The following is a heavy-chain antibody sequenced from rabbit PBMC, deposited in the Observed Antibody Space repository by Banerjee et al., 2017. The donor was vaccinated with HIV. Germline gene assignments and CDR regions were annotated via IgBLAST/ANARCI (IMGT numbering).Heavy chain of an antibody. CDR1: GFSFSSGYW. V-gene: IGHV1S45*01. CDR3: ARDLAGVIGWNFGL. D-gene: IGHD4-1*01. CDR2: IYAGSSGST. Sequence: EESGGDLVQPEGSLTLTCTASGFSFSSGYWICWVRQAPGKGLEWIACIYAGSSGSTYYANWAKGRFTISKTSSTTVTLQMTSLTAADTATYFCARDLAGVIGWNFGLWGPGTLVTVS. J-gene: IGHJ4*01.